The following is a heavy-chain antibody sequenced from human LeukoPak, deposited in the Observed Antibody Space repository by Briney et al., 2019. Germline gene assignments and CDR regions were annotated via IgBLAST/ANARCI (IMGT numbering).Heavy chain of an antibody. CDR3: AKSAYYDSSGFYREYYFDY. CDR1: GFTFSSYA. Sequence: PGGSLRLSCAASGFTFSSYAMSWVRQAPGKGLEWVSAISGSGGSTYYADSVKGRFTISRDNSKNTLHLQMNSLRAEDTAVYYCAKSAYYDSSGFYREYYFDYWGQGTLVTASS. D-gene: IGHD3-22*01. J-gene: IGHJ4*02. V-gene: IGHV3-23*01. CDR2: ISGSGGST.